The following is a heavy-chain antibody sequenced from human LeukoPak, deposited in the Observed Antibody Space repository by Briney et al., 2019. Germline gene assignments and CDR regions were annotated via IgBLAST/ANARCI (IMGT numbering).Heavy chain of an antibody. CDR3: ARENPMATTYFDY. D-gene: IGHD5-24*01. CDR1: GFTVSSNY. V-gene: IGHV3-53*01. Sequence: SGGSLRLSCAASGFTVSSNYMSWVRQAPGKGLEWVSVIYSGGSTYYADSVRGRFTISRDNSKNTLYLQMNSLRAEDTAVYYCARENPMATTYFDYWGQGTLVTVSS. CDR2: IYSGGST. J-gene: IGHJ4*02.